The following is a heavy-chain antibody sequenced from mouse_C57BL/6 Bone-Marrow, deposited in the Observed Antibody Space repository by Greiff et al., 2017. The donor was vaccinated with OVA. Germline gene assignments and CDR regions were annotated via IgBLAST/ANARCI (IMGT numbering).Heavy chain of an antibody. CDR3: ARDSYGNWYFDV. J-gene: IGHJ1*03. CDR2: IDPSDSYT. V-gene: IGHV1-50*01. D-gene: IGHD2-10*02. CDR1: GYTFTSYW. Sequence: VQLQQPGAELVKPGASVKLSCKASGYTFTSYWMQWVKQRPGQGLEWIGEIDPSDSYTNYNQKFKGKATLTVDTSSSTAYMQLSSLTSEDSAVYYCARDSYGNWYFDVWGTGTTVTVSS.